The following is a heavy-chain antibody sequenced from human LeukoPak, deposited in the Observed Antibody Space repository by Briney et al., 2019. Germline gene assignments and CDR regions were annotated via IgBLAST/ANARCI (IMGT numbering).Heavy chain of an antibody. CDR2: IFYRGST. CDR3: ARVSGGYDSSGYLVPYYFDY. CDR1: GGSISGFY. V-gene: IGHV4-59*01. Sequence: SETLSLTCTVSGGSISGFYWSWIRRPPGKGLEWIGYIFYRGSTNYNPSLKSRATISVDTSKNQFSLNLSSVTAADTAVYYCARVSGGYDSSGYLVPYYFDYRGQGTLVTVSS. D-gene: IGHD3-22*01. J-gene: IGHJ4*02.